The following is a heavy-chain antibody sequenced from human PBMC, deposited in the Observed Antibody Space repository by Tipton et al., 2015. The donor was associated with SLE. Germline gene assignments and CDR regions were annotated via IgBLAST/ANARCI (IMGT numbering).Heavy chain of an antibody. CDR1: GGSFSGYY. Sequence: TLSLTCAVYGGSFSGYYWSWIRQPPGKGLEWIGYIYYSGSTNYNPSLKSRVTISVDTFKNQFSLKLSSVTAADTAVYYCARRVVAAIDYWGQGTLVTVSS. V-gene: IGHV4-59*01. D-gene: IGHD2-15*01. CDR2: IYYSGST. J-gene: IGHJ4*02. CDR3: ARRVVAAIDY.